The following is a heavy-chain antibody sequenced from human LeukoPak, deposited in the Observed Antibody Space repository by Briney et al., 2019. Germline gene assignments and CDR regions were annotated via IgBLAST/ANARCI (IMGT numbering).Heavy chain of an antibody. Sequence: GGSLRLSCVASGFTFSSYAMHWVRQAPGKGLEYVSAISSNGGSTYYANSVKGRFTISRDNSKNTLYPQMGSLRAEDMAVYYCARDLYDSSGLDAFDIWGQGTMVTVSS. CDR1: GFTFSSYA. J-gene: IGHJ3*02. D-gene: IGHD3-22*01. CDR2: ISSNGGST. V-gene: IGHV3-64*01. CDR3: ARDLYDSSGLDAFDI.